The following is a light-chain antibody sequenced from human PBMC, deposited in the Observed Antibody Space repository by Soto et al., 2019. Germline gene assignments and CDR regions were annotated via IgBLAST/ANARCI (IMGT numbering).Light chain of an antibody. CDR3: SSFTSSSSYV. CDR1: SSDVGSYNS. CDR2: DVS. Sequence: QSVLAQPASVSGSPGQSIAISCTGTSSDVGSYNSVSWYQQYPGKAPTLMIHDVSDRPSGVSNRFSGSKSGNTASLTISGLQAEDEADYYCSSFTSSSSYVLGSGTKVTV. J-gene: IGLJ1*01. V-gene: IGLV2-14*03.